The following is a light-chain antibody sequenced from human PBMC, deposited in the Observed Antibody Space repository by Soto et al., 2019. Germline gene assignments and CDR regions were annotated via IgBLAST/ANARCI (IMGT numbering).Light chain of an antibody. J-gene: IGKJ5*01. CDR1: QSVSSSY. Sequence: EIVLTQSPGTLSLSPGERATLSCRASQSVSSSYLAWYQQKPGQAPRLLIYGASSRATGIPDRFSGSGSGPEYTLTINRLEPEDFAVYSCQQYGFSPITFGQGTRLEIK. CDR2: GAS. V-gene: IGKV3-20*01. CDR3: QQYGFSPIT.